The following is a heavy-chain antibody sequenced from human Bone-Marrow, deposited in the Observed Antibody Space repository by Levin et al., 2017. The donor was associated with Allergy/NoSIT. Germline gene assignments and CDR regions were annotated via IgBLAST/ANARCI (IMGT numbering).Heavy chain of an antibody. Sequence: GESLKISCAASVFTFDAYWMTWVRQAPGKGLEWVAKIKYDGGEQKYVDSVKGRFTIARDNAKNLLFLQMNSLRAEDTGVYYCARIYDSTGYYSGVGAFDIWGQGTKVTVSS. CDR3: ARIYDSTGYYSGVGAFDI. J-gene: IGHJ3*02. CDR1: VFTFDAYW. D-gene: IGHD3-22*01. V-gene: IGHV3-7*01. CDR2: IKYDGGEQ.